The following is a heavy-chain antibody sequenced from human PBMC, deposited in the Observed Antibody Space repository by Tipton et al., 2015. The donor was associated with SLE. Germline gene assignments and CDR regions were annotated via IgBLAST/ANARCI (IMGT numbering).Heavy chain of an antibody. D-gene: IGHD1-14*01. V-gene: IGHV4-61*05. J-gene: IGHJ4*02. CDR2: IYYSGST. CDR1: GGSISSSTYY. Sequence: TLSLTCTVSGGSISSSTYYWGWIRQPPGKGLEWIGYIYYSGSTNYNPSLKSRITISVDTSKNQFSLKLNTVTAADTAVYYCARAELSEYDFDYWGQGTLVTVSS. CDR3: ARAELSEYDFDY.